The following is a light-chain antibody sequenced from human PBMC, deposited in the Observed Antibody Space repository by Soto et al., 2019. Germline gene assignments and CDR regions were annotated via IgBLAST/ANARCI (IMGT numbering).Light chain of an antibody. V-gene: IGLV3-1*01. CDR1: RLRDRF. CDR2: QDN. CDR3: QAWDGTSVI. J-gene: IGLJ2*01. Sequence: SYELTQPPSVSLSPGQTATIPCVGDRLRDRFVSWYQQKSGLSPVLLIYQDNRRPSGTPERFSGSTSGNTATLTISGSQPIDEADYYCQAWDGTSVIFGGGTKLTVL.